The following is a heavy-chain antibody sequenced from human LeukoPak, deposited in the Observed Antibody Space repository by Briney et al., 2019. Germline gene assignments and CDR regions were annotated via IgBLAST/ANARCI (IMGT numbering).Heavy chain of an antibody. CDR1: GGSISSSSYY. D-gene: IGHD3-10*01. V-gene: IGHV4-39*07. J-gene: IGHJ6*02. CDR3: ARDLYYGSGTRKFYGMDV. Sequence: SETLSLTCTVSGGSISSSSYYWGWIRQPPGKGLEWIGSIYYSGSTNYNPSLKSRVTISVDTSKNQLSLKLSSVTAADTAVYYCARDLYYGSGTRKFYGMDVWGQGTTVTVSS. CDR2: IYYSGST.